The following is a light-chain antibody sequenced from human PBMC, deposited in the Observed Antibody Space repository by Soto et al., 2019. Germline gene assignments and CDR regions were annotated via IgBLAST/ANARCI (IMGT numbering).Light chain of an antibody. CDR2: GAS. Sequence: EIVLTQSPGTLSVSPGERATLSCRASQSVGSSQIAWYQQKPGQAPRLLTYGASSRATGIPDRFRGSGSGTHFTLTISRLEPEDFAVYYCQQYSSSPETFGQGTKVEIK. J-gene: IGKJ1*01. V-gene: IGKV3-20*01. CDR3: QQYSSSPET. CDR1: QSVGSSQ.